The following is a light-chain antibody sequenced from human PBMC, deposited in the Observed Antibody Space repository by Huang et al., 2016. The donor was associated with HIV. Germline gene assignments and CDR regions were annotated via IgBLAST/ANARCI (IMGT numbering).Light chain of an antibody. Sequence: EIEMTQSPATLSVSPGEGATLSCRASQSVNSNLAWYQQKPGQAPRLLIFGASTRATGIPARFSGSGSGTEFTLTISSLQSEDFAVYYCQHYNNWPYTFGQGAKVEI. CDR2: GAS. J-gene: IGKJ2*01. V-gene: IGKV3-15*01. CDR3: QHYNNWPYT. CDR1: QSVNSN.